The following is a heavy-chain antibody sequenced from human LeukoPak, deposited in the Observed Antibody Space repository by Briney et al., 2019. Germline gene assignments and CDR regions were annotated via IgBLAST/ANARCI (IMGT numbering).Heavy chain of an antibody. Sequence: GGSLRLSCAASGITVRSNYMNWVRQAPGKGLEWVSVIYSGDRAYYADSVKDRFTISRDNSKNTLYLQMDSLRAEDTAVYFCARGTLIVGYFDYWGQGTLVTVSS. V-gene: IGHV3-66*01. CDR1: GITVRSNY. D-gene: IGHD3-22*01. CDR2: IYSGDRA. CDR3: ARGTLIVGYFDY. J-gene: IGHJ4*02.